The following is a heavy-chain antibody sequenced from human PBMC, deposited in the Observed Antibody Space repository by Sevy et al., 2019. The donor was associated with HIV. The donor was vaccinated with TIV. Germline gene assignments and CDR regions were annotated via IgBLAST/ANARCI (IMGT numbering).Heavy chain of an antibody. Sequence: SVTLSLTCSVSGGSISSYFWTWVRQSPGKGLEWIGNIYFTGNTDYSPALKSRVILSLDTSKSQFSLTLKSVTAADTAIYFCARDSTTRPRVLDYWGQGTLVTVSS. CDR1: GGSISSYF. J-gene: IGHJ4*02. CDR3: ARDSTTRPRVLDY. V-gene: IGHV4-59*01. D-gene: IGHD1-1*01. CDR2: IYFTGNT.